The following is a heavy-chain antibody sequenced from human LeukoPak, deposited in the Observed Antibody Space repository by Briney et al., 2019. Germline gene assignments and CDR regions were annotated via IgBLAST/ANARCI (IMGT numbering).Heavy chain of an antibody. V-gene: IGHV3-48*03. D-gene: IGHD3-10*01. CDR2: ISSSGSTI. CDR3: ARDDYYGSGSYAFDI. J-gene: IGHJ3*02. Sequence: PGGSLRLSCAASGFTFSSYEMNWVRQAPGKGLEWVSYISSSGSTIYYADSVKGRFTISRDNAKNSLYLQMNSLRAEDTAVYYCARDDYYGSGSYAFDIWGQGTMVTVSS. CDR1: GFTFSSYE.